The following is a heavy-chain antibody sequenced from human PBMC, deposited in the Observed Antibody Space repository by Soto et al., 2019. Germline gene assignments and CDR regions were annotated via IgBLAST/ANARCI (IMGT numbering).Heavy chain of an antibody. D-gene: IGHD1-26*01. CDR2: LKGKADGGTL. CDR1: GFTFTNAW. Sequence: DVQLVESGGGLVKPGGSLRLSCVDSGFTFTNAWMTWVRQAPGKGLEWTGRLKGKADGGTLNYAAPVKGRFTISRDDSKDTLYLDMNSLTIEDTAVYYCVTGLRSASLDFWGQGTVVTVSS. J-gene: IGHJ4*02. V-gene: IGHV3-15*01. CDR3: VTGLRSASLDF.